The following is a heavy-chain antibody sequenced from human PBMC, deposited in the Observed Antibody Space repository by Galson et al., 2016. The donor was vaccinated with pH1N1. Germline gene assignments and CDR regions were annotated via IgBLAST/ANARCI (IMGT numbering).Heavy chain of an antibody. CDR2: ISTSSSTI. D-gene: IGHD2-8*02. J-gene: IGHJ6*02. V-gene: IGHV3-48*03. CDR3: VKVRPVVVDATVYFYYGMDV. Sequence: SLRLSCAASGFRFSYYEMNWVRQAPGRGLEWVSYISTSSSTIYYADSVKGRFTISRDNAKNSLYLQMNSLRADDTAIYYCVKVRPVVVDATVYFYYGMDVWGQGTTVTVSS. CDR1: GFRFSYYE.